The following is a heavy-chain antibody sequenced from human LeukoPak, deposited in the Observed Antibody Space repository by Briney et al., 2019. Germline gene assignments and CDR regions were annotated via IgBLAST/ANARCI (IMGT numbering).Heavy chain of an antibody. V-gene: IGHV1-46*01. CDR1: GYTFASYY. J-gene: IGHJ3*02. CDR2: INPGGGRT. CDR3: ARAGGEAAAAIDAFDI. D-gene: IGHD2-2*02. Sequence: GASVKVSCKASGYTFASYYIHWVRQAPGQGLEWMGIINPGGGRTSYAQKFQGRVTMTRDMSTSTVYMELSSLKSEDTAVYYCARAGGEAAAAIDAFDIWGQGTMVTVSS.